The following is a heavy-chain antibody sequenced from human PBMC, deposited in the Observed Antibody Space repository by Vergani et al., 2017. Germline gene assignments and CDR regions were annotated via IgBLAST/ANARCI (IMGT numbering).Heavy chain of an antibody. CDR3: ARTSCGTPGCQIGYFRE. J-gene: IGHJ1*01. D-gene: IGHD1-1*01. Sequence: QVHLVESGGGVVQPGRSLRLSCVVSGFTSSYYGMHWVRQAPGKGLEWVAGISYDGTQKYYADSVKGRFTISKDNSKSTLYLQMNSLRTEDTAVYYCARTSCGTPGCQIGYFREWGQGTLVTVSS. V-gene: IGHV3-30*03. CDR2: ISYDGTQK. CDR1: GFTSSYYG.